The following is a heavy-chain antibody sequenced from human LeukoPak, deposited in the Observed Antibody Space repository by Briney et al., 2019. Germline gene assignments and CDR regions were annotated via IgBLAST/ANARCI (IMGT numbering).Heavy chain of an antibody. J-gene: IGHJ6*03. CDR1: GGSFSGYY. D-gene: IGHD2-2*01. V-gene: IGHV4-34*01. CDR3: ARAINCSSTSCRVGHYYYYMDV. CDR2: INHSGST. Sequence: SENLSLTCAVYGGSFSGYYWSWIRQPPGKGLEWIGEINHSGSTNYNPSLKSRVTISVDTSKNQFSLKLSSVTAADTAVYYCARAINCSSTSCRVGHYYYYMDVWGKGTTVTVSS.